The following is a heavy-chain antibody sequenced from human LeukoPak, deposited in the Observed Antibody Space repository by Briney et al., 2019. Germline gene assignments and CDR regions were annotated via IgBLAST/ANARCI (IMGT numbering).Heavy chain of an antibody. Sequence: GGSLRLSCAASGFTFSSYWMHWVRQAPGKGLVWVSRINSDGSSTSYADSVKGRFTISRDNAKNTLYLQMNSLRAEDTAVYYCARDNNQHANYYYYYYMDVWGKGTTVTVSS. J-gene: IGHJ6*03. D-gene: IGHD1-14*01. CDR1: GFTFSSYW. CDR2: INSDGSST. V-gene: IGHV3-74*01. CDR3: ARDNNQHANYYYYYYMDV.